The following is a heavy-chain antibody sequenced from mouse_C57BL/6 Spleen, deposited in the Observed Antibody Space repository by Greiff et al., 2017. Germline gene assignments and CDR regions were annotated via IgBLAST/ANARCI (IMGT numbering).Heavy chain of an antibody. D-gene: IGHD2-4*01. CDR1: GYTFTDYN. J-gene: IGHJ1*03. CDR3: ARSLYDYYWYFDV. Sequence: VQLQQSGPELVKPGASVKIPCKASGYTFTDYNMDWVKQSHGKSLEWIGDINPNNGGTIYTQKFKGKVTLTVDKSSSTAYMELRSLTSEDTAVYYCARSLYDYYWYFDVWGTGTTVTVSS. CDR2: INPNNGGT. V-gene: IGHV1-18*01.